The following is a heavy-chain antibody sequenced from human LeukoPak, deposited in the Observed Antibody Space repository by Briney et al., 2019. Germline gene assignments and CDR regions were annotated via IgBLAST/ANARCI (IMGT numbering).Heavy chain of an antibody. CDR2: ISGSGGST. CDR3: AKDPNYDFWSGYLDY. J-gene: IGHJ4*02. Sequence: GGSLRLSCAASGFTFSSYAMSWVRQAPGKGLEWVSAISGSGGSTYYADSVKGRFTISRDNSKNTLYLQMNSLRSEDTAIYYCAKDPNYDFWSGYLDYWGQGTLVTVSS. V-gene: IGHV3-23*01. D-gene: IGHD3-3*01. CDR1: GFTFSSYA.